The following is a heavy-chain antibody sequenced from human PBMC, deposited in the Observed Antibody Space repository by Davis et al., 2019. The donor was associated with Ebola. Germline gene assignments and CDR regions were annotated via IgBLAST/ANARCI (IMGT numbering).Heavy chain of an antibody. V-gene: IGHV3-23*01. CDR3: AKEGTFFRLDS. J-gene: IGHJ4*02. CDR2: ITGSGGNT. Sequence: PGGSLRLSCAASGFIFRSYAMNWVRQAPGKGLEWVSRITGSGGNTYYADSVKGRFTVSRDNSNDTLYLQLYSLRAEDTAVYYCAKEGTFFRLDSWDQGTLVTVSS. D-gene: IGHD2/OR15-2a*01. CDR1: GFIFRSYA.